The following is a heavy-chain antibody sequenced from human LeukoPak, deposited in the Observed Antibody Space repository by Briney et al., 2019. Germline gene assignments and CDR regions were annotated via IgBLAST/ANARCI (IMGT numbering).Heavy chain of an antibody. V-gene: IGHV3-23*01. J-gene: IGHJ4*02. CDR2: ISGGDGRT. CDR1: GFTFSSYA. D-gene: IGHD6-13*01. Sequence: GGSLRLSCAASGFTFSSYAMSWVRQAPGKGLEWVSVISGGDGRTYYADSVKGRFTISRDNSKNTLYLQMNSLRAEDTAIYYCAKGVGSSWALLDYWGRGTLVTVSS. CDR3: AKGVGSSWALLDY.